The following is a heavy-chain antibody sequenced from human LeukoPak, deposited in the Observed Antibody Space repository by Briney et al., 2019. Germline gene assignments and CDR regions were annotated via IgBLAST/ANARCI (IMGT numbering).Heavy chain of an antibody. J-gene: IGHJ4*02. CDR3: ARYGDYGSYDY. CDR1: GFTFTSNS. CDR2: ISSSSSTI. Sequence: GGSLRLSCTASGFTFTSNSMNWVRQAPGKGLEWVSYISSSSSTIYYADSVKGRFTISRDNAKNSLYLQMNSLRAEDTAVYYCARYGDYGSYDYWGQGTLVTVSS. V-gene: IGHV3-48*04. D-gene: IGHD4-17*01.